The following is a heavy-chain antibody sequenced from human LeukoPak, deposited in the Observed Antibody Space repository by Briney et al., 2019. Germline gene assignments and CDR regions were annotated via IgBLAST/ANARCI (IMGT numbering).Heavy chain of an antibody. D-gene: IGHD4/OR15-4a*01. CDR1: GGSISSYY. Sequence: SETLSLTCTVSGGSISSYYWSWIRQPPGKGLEWIGYIYYSGSTNYNPSLKSRVTISVDTSKNQFSLKLSSVTAADTAVYYCARGPAMRLLEFGYWGQGTLVTVSS. V-gene: IGHV4-59*01. CDR3: ARGPAMRLLEFGY. J-gene: IGHJ4*02. CDR2: IYYSGST.